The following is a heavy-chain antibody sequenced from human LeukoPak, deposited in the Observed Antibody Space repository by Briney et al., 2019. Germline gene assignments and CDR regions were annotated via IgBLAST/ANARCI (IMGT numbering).Heavy chain of an antibody. J-gene: IGHJ4*02. CDR3: ARADCSSTSCYTLDY. CDR2: ISSNGGST. Sequence: GGSLRLSCAASGFTFSSYAMHWVRQAPGKGLEYVSAISSNGGSTYYANSVKGRSTISRDNSKNTLYLQMGGLRAEDMAVYYCARADCSSTSCYTLDYWGQGTLVTVSS. CDR1: GFTFSSYA. D-gene: IGHD2-2*02. V-gene: IGHV3-64*01.